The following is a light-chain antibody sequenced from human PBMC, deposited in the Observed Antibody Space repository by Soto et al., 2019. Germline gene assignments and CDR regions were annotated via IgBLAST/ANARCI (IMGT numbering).Light chain of an antibody. V-gene: IGKV1-5*01. Sequence: DIQMTQSPSTLSASVGDRVTITCRASQSISSQLAWYQQKPGKAPKLLIYDASSLESGVPSRFSGNGSGTEFTLTISSLQPDDFATYYCQQYSDYPRTFGQGTKVEI. J-gene: IGKJ1*01. CDR1: QSISSQ. CDR3: QQYSDYPRT. CDR2: DAS.